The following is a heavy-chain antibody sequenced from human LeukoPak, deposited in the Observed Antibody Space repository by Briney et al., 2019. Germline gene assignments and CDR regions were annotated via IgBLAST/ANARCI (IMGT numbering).Heavy chain of an antibody. CDR1: GFTLSRNH. CDR3: TRDSGWYHMDV. V-gene: IGHV3-53*01. Sequence: GGSLSLSCAASGFTLSRNHVSWVPQSPGKGLEWVSDIYSGGRIFSAVSVKARYTISRDNYEIPPYCKVNSLSRGHTCVSHCTRDSGWYHMDVWGKGTTVTVPS. J-gene: IGHJ6*03. CDR2: IYSGGRI. D-gene: IGHD6-19*01.